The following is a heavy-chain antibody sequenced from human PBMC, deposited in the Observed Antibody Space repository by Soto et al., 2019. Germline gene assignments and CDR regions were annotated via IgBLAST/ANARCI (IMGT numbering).Heavy chain of an antibody. J-gene: IGHJ5*02. D-gene: IGHD2-15*01. V-gene: IGHV4-30-4*01. CDR3: ARSPIVVVVAATAGWFDP. CDR2: IYYSGST. Sequence: SETLSLTCTVSGGSIISGDYYWIWIRQPPGKGLEWIGYIYYSGSTYYNPSLKSRVTISVDTSKNQFSLKLSSVTAADTAVYYCARSPIVVVVAATAGWFDPWGQGTLVTVSS. CDR1: GGSIISGDYY.